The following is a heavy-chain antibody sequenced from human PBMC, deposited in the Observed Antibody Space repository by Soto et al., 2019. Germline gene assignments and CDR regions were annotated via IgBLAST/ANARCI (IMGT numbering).Heavy chain of an antibody. CDR3: ARVERGTATTVVDAFDI. CDR2: MSHSGGT. Sequence: QVQLQQWGAGLLKPSETLSLTCAVYGGFVSSGSYYWSWIRQPPGKGLEWIGEMSHSGGTHFNPPLKSPVTISVDTSKNQFSLKMSSVTAADTALYYCARVERGTATTVVDAFDIWGPGTMVTVSS. CDR1: GGFVSSGSYY. D-gene: IGHD1-1*01. V-gene: IGHV4-34*01. J-gene: IGHJ3*02.